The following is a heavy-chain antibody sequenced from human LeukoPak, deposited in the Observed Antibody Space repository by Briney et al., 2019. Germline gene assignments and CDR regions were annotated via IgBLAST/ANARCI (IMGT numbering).Heavy chain of an antibody. J-gene: IGHJ5*02. V-gene: IGHV2-5*01. CDR3: ARSYSDYDYFNNWFDP. CDR1: GFSLSTSGVG. CDR2: IYWNDDK. Sequence: ESGPTLVNPTQTLTLTCTFSGFSLSTSGVGVGWIRQPPGKALEWLALIYWNDDKRYSPSLKSRLTISKDTSKNQAVLTMTNMDPVDTATYYCARSYSDYDYFNNWFDPWGQGTLVTVSS. D-gene: IGHD5-12*01.